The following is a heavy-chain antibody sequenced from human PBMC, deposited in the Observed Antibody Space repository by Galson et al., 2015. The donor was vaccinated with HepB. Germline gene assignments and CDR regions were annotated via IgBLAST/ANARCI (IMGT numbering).Heavy chain of an antibody. CDR1: GYTFTGYY. CDR2: INPNSGGT. Sequence: SVKVSCKASGYTFTGYYMHWVRQAPGQGLEWMGRINPNSGGTNYAQKFQGRVTMTRDTSISTAYMELSRLKSDDTAVYYCASGGEYCSSTSCYTYYYYGMDVWGQGTTVTVSS. J-gene: IGHJ6*02. V-gene: IGHV1-2*06. D-gene: IGHD2-2*02. CDR3: ASGGEYCSSTSCYTYYYYGMDV.